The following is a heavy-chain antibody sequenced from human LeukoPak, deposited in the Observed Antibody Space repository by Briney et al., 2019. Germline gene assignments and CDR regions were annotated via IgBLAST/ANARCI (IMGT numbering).Heavy chain of an antibody. J-gene: IGHJ6*02. CDR3: ARGFDCSPASCSCMDV. Sequence: TGGSLRLSCAASGFPFSDYYMSWIRQAPGQGLEWVSYIGGSGTDIYYADSVEGRFTISRDNSKNSLYLQMNSLRVEDTAIYYCARGFDCSPASCSCMDVWGQGTTVTVSS. CDR2: IGGSGTDI. V-gene: IGHV3-11*01. D-gene: IGHD2-21*01. CDR1: GFPFSDYY.